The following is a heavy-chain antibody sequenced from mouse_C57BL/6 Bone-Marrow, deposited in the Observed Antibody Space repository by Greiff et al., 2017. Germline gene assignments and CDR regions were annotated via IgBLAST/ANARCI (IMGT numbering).Heavy chain of an antibody. CDR1: EYDFPSHD. D-gene: IGHD2-1*01. V-gene: IGHV5-2*01. J-gene: IGHJ3*01. CDR2: INSDGGST. Sequence: EVQGVESGGGLVQPGESLKLSCESNEYDFPSHDMPWVRKTPEKRLELVAAINSDGGSTYYPDTIERRFIISRDNTKKTLYLQMSSLRSEAPALCYCASHYGNYGFAYGGQGTLVTVSA. CDR3: ASHYGNYGFAY.